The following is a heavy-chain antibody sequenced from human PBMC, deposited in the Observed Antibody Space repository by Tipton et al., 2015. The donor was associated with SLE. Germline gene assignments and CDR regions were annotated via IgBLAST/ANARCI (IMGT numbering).Heavy chain of an antibody. CDR3: AKDSLTGAAPVDY. D-gene: IGHD1-14*01. Sequence: QLVQSGAEVRKPGESLKISCKTSGFSFTNFWIAWVRQRPGKGLEWMGIIYPSDSDTRYGPSFEGQVTISADKSTSTAYLEWSSLKASDTATYYCAKDSLTGAAPVDYWGQGTLVTVSS. CDR1: GFSFTNFW. J-gene: IGHJ4*02. CDR2: IYPSDSDT. V-gene: IGHV5-51*01.